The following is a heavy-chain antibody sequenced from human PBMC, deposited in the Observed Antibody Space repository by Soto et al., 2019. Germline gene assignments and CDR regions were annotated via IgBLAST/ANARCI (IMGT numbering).Heavy chain of an antibody. CDR2: IDPSDSYT. D-gene: IGHD6-13*01. Sequence: EVQLVPSGAEVKKPGESLRISCKGSGYSFTSYWISWVRQMPGKGLEWMGRIDPSDSYTNYSPSFQGHVTISADKSISTAYLQLSSLKASDTAMYYCARLQPAAGDNDLTFDYWGQGTLVTVSS. CDR3: ARLQPAAGDNDLTFDY. J-gene: IGHJ4*02. V-gene: IGHV5-10-1*01. CDR1: GYSFTSYW.